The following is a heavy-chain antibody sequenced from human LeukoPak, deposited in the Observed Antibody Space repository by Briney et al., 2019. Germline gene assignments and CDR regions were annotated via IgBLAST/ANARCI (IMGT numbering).Heavy chain of an antibody. V-gene: IGHV4-4*07. J-gene: IGHJ5*02. Sequence: SETLSLTCTVSGGSISSYYWSWIRQPAGKGLEWIGRIYTSGSTNYNPSLKSRVTMSVDTSKNQFSLKLSSVTAADTAVYYCARVKTTMTRMDWFDPWGQGTLVTVSS. CDR2: IYTSGST. D-gene: IGHD4-17*01. CDR3: ARVKTTMTRMDWFDP. CDR1: GGSISSYY.